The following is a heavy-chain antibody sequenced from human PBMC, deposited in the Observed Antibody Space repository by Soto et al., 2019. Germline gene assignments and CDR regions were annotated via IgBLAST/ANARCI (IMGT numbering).Heavy chain of an antibody. Sequence: PGGSLRLSCAASGFTFSNAWMNWVHQAPGKGLEWVGRIKSKAYGGTTEYAASVKGRFTISRDDSKSIAYLQMNSLKTEDTAVYYCTRAGEYYDILTGYRYYGMDVWGQGTTVTVSS. CDR3: TRAGEYYDILTGYRYYGMDV. CDR1: GFTFSNAW. J-gene: IGHJ6*02. CDR2: IKSKAYGGTT. D-gene: IGHD3-9*01. V-gene: IGHV3-15*07.